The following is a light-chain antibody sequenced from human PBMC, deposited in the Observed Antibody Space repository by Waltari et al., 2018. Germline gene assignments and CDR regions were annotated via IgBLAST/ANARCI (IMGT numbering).Light chain of an antibody. V-gene: IGLV2-8*01. Sequence: QSALTPPPSASGSPAQSVTISCTRTSSDVAGSDLVSGYQQHPGKAPKLMISEVTQRPSGVPDRFSGSKSGNTASLTVSGLQAEDEADYYCSSYAGSKKLVFGGGTKLTVL. CDR3: SSYAGSKKLV. CDR1: SSDVAGSDL. J-gene: IGLJ2*01. CDR2: EVT.